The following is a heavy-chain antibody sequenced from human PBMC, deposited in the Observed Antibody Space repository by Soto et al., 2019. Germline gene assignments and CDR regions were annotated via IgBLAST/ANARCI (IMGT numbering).Heavy chain of an antibody. J-gene: IGHJ4*02. D-gene: IGHD1-1*01. Sequence: ASETLSLTCTVSGGSMKSFFWSWIRQPPGKGLEWIGYIPNSGGPTYTPSLKSRVTIAIDTSRNQFSLRLTSVTTADTAVYYCAASQMGLISVLGTWGQGSQVTVSS. CDR2: IPNSGGP. V-gene: IGHV4-59*01. CDR3: AASQMGLISVLGT. CDR1: GGSMKSFF.